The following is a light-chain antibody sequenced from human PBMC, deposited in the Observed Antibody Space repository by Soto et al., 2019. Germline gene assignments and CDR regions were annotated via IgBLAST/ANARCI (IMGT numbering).Light chain of an antibody. CDR3: QPYNNWLLT. J-gene: IGKJ4*01. CDR1: QSVSSSY. V-gene: IGKV3-20*01. CDR2: GAS. Sequence: EIVLTQSPGTLSLSPGERAILSCRASQSVSSSYLAWYRQKPGQAPSLLIYGASSRATGIPDRFSGSGSGTEFTLTISSLQSEDFAVYYCQPYNNWLLTFGGGTKV.